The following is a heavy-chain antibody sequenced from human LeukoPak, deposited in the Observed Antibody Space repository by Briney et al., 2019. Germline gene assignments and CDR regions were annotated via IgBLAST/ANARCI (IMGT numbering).Heavy chain of an antibody. CDR2: IYYSGST. V-gene: IGHV4-39*01. Sequence: SDTLSLTCTVSGGPISSSSYYWGWIPKPPGKGLEWIGSIYYSGSTYYNPSLKSRVTISVDTSKNQFSLKLSSVTAADTAVYYCARHPWVYFDYWGQGTLVTVSS. J-gene: IGHJ4*02. CDR1: GGPISSSSYY. CDR3: ARHPWVYFDY.